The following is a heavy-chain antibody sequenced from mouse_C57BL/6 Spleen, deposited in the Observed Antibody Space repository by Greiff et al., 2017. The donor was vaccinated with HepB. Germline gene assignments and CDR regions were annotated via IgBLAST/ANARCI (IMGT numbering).Heavy chain of an antibody. D-gene: IGHD1-1*01. CDR2: INPNNGGT. Sequence: VQLQQSGPELVKPGASVKIPCKASGYTFTDYNMDWVKQSHGKSLEWIGDINPNNGGTIYNQKFKGKATLTVDKSSSTAYMELRSLTSEDTAVYYCARRPVVARNWYFDVWGTGTTVTVSS. V-gene: IGHV1-18*01. J-gene: IGHJ1*03. CDR3: ARRPVVARNWYFDV. CDR1: GYTFTDYN.